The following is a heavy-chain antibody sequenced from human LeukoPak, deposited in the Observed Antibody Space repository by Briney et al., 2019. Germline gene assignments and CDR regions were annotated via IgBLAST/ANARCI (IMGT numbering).Heavy chain of an antibody. CDR1: GFTFSSYA. CDR3: AKAPRAAAGTYNGMDV. J-gene: IGHJ6*02. V-gene: IGHV3-23*01. D-gene: IGHD6-13*01. CDR2: ISGSGGST. Sequence: GGSLRLSCAASGFTFSSYAMSWVRKAPGKGLDWVSPISGSGGSTYYADSVKGRFTISRDNSKNTLYLQMNSLRAEDTAVYYCAKAPRAAAGTYNGMDVWGQGTTVTVSS.